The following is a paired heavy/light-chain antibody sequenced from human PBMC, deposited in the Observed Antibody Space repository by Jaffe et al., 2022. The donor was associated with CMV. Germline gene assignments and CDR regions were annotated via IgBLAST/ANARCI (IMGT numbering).Heavy chain of an antibody. D-gene: IGHD2-15*01. CDR2: IWYDGSNK. V-gene: IGHV3-33*08. Sequence: QVQLVESGGDVVQPGKSLRLSCAASGFTFSSYGMHWVRQAPGEGLEWVAVIWYDGSNKYYADSVKGRFIISRDNSKNTLYLQMNSLRAEDTAVYYCAREYCSSGTCYRGPFDYWGQGTLVTVSS. CDR3: AREYCSSGTCYRGPFDY. CDR1: GFTFSSYG. J-gene: IGHJ4*02.
Light chain of an antibody. CDR2: DAS. J-gene: IGKJ3*01. V-gene: IGKV1-33*01. CDR1: QDISNY. CDR3: QQYDNVPVT. Sequence: DIQMTQSPSSLSASVGDRVTITCQASQDISNYLNWYQKKPGKAPKLLIYDASNLEAGVPSRFSGSGSGTDFTFTISSLQPEDIATYYCQQYDNVPVTFGPGTKVNIK.